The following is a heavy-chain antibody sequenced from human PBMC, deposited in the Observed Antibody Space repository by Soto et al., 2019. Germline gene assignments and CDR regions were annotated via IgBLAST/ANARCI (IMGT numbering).Heavy chain of an antibody. D-gene: IGHD3-22*01. Sequence: AAVKVSCEASGYTFTSYYMHWVRQAPGQGLEWMGIINPSGGSTSYAQKFQGRVTMTRDTSTSTVYMELSSLRSEDTAVYYCARTQSYYDSSPVGFAHRGPATIVTVSS. CDR3: ARTQSYYDSSPVGFAH. J-gene: IGHJ5*02. CDR1: GYTFTSYY. CDR2: INPSGGST. V-gene: IGHV1-46*01.